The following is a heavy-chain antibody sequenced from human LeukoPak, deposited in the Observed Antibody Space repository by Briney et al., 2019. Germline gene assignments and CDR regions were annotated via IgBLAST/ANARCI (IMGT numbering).Heavy chain of an antibody. D-gene: IGHD3-22*01. Sequence: GGSLRLSCAASGFTFSNYLMHWVRQAPGKGLVWVSHINSDGSITNYADAVKGRFTVSRDNAKNTLYLQMNSLRAEDAAVYYCTRGVVLNAFDIWGQGTMVTVSS. CDR2: INSDGSIT. J-gene: IGHJ3*02. CDR3: TRGVVLNAFDI. CDR1: GFTFSNYL. V-gene: IGHV3-74*01.